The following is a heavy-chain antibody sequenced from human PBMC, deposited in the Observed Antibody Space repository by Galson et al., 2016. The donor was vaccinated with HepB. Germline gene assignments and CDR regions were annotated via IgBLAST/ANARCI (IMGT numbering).Heavy chain of an antibody. CDR2: VYHSGDT. D-gene: IGHD5-18*01. J-gene: IGHJ4*02. CDR3: AREASYVNVLDH. Sequence: ETLSLTCAVYGGSFSGYYWNWIRQPPGKGLEWIGEVYHSGDTNYSPSLRSRVTISADTSKNQFSLRLNSVTAADTATYYCAREASYVNVLDHWGQGTLVTVSS. V-gene: IGHV4-34*01. CDR1: GGSFSGYY.